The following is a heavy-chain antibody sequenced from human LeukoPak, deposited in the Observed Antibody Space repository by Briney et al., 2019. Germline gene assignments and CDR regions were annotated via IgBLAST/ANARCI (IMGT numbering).Heavy chain of an antibody. CDR2: ISGSGGST. D-gene: IGHD5-18*01. J-gene: IGHJ5*02. Sequence: PGGSLRPSCAASGFTFNSYAMSWVRQAPGKGLEWVSAISGSGGSTYYADSVKGRFTISRDNSKNTLYLQMNSLRAEDTAVYYCAKDLKGGYSYGYSSWFDPWGQGTLVTVSS. V-gene: IGHV3-23*01. CDR3: AKDLKGGYSYGYSSWFDP. CDR1: GFTFNSYA.